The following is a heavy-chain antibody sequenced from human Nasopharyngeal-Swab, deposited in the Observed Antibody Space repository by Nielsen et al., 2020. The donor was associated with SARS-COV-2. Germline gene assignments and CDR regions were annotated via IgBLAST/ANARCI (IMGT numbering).Heavy chain of an antibody. J-gene: IGHJ4*02. Sequence: GGSLRLSCATSGFTFSPYTMTWVRQAPGKGLQWVSRINSDGSRSGYADSVKGRFTISSDNAKSTLYLQINSLRADDTAVYYCTRDFDAATGYWGQGTLVTVSS. V-gene: IGHV3-74*01. CDR1: GFTFSPYT. D-gene: IGHD5-18*01. CDR2: INSDGSRS. CDR3: TRDFDAATGY.